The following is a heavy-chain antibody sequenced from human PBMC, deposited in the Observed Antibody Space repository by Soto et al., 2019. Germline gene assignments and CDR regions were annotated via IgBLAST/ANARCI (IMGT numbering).Heavy chain of an antibody. Sequence: QVTLKESGPALVKPTETLTLTCTVSGFSLTTGKMGVSWIRQPPGKALAWLAHIFSDTERSSSTSLQGRLTISKDTAGSQVVLSMTNVDPVDTATYYCARMNVDSYQFYYAMDVWGQGTTVTVSS. CDR1: GFSLTTGKMG. V-gene: IGHV2-26*01. CDR3: ARMNVDSYQFYYAMDV. D-gene: IGHD4-17*01. J-gene: IGHJ6*02. CDR2: IFSDTER.